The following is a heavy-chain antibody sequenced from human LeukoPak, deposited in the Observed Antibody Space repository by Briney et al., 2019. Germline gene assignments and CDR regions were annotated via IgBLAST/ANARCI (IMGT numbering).Heavy chain of an antibody. Sequence: GGSLRLSCAASGFTFSSHDMHWVRQATGKGLEWVSTIGTAGDTYYPGSVKGRFTISRENAKNSLYLQMNILKAGDTAVYYCARGGPGYYLDYWGQGTLVTVSP. V-gene: IGHV3-13*01. J-gene: IGHJ4*02. CDR1: GFTFSSHD. CDR3: ARGGPGYYLDY. CDR2: IGTAGDT.